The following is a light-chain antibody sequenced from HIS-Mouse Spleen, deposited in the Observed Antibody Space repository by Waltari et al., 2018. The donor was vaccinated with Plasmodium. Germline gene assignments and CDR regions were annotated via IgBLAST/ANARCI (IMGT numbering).Light chain of an antibody. CDR1: QDISNY. J-gene: IGKJ3*01. V-gene: IGKV1-33*01. CDR3: QQYDNLLLT. Sequence: DIQMTQSPSSLSASVGDRVTITCQASQDISNYLNWYQQKPGKAPKLLIYDASNLETGVPSRFSGSGSGTDFTFTISSLQPEVIATYYCQQYDNLLLTFGPGTKVDIK. CDR2: DAS.